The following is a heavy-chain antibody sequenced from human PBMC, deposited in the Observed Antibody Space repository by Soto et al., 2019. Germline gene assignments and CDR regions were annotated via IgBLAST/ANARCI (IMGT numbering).Heavy chain of an antibody. D-gene: IGHD6-13*01. CDR3: ARGRREIADYYYYGMDV. CDR1: GYTFTSYG. CDR2: INPNSGGT. V-gene: IGHV1-2*04. J-gene: IGHJ6*02. Sequence: ASVKVSCKASGYTFTSYGISWVRQAPGQGLEWMGWINPNSGGTNYAQKFQGWVTMTRDTSISTAYMELSRLRSDDTAVYYCARGRREIADYYYYGMDVWGQGTTVTVSS.